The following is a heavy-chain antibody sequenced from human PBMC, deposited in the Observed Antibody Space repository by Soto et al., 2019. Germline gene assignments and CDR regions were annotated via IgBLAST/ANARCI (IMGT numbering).Heavy chain of an antibody. V-gene: IGHV1-69*01. J-gene: IGHJ4*02. CDR2: IIPIFGTA. D-gene: IGHD3-22*01. Sequence: QVQLVQSGAEVKKPGSSVKVSCKASGGTFSSYAISWVRQAPGQGLEWMGGIIPIFGTAKYAQKFQGRVTITADESTSTAYMELSSLRSEDTAVYYCARERVGTYYYDSSGYLGDYWGQGTLVTVSS. CDR3: ARERVGTYYYDSSGYLGDY. CDR1: GGTFSSYA.